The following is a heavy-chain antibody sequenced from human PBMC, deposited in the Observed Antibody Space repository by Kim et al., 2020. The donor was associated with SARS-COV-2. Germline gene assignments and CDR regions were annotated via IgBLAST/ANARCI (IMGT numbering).Heavy chain of an antibody. V-gene: IGHV4-39*01. D-gene: IGHD6-13*01. J-gene: IGHJ4*02. Sequence: SETLSLTCTVSGGPISSSSYYWGWIRQPPGKGLEWIGSIYYSGSTYYNPSLKSRVTISVDTSKNQFSLKLSSVTAADTAVYYCAPIAAAGTPGYWGQGT. CDR2: IYYSGST. CDR1: GGPISSSSYY. CDR3: APIAAAGTPGY.